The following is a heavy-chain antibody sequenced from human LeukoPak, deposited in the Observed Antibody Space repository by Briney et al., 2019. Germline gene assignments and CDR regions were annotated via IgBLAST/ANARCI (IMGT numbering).Heavy chain of an antibody. CDR2: ISPSGST. CDR3: ARGRHSDGWYGIDY. CDR1: GASITSYY. Sequence: SETLSLTCTVSGASITSYYWTWVRQPAGQGLEWIGRISPSGSTNCNPSLKSRVTMSVDTSKNQFSLNLNSMTCADTSVYYCARGRHSDGWYGIDYWGQGTLVTVSS. V-gene: IGHV4-4*07. D-gene: IGHD6-19*01. J-gene: IGHJ4*02.